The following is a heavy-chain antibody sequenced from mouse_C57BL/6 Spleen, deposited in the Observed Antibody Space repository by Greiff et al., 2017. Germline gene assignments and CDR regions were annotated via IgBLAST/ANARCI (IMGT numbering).Heavy chain of an antibody. D-gene: IGHD2-12*01. Sequence: QVQLKESGPGLVAPSQSLSITCTVSGFSLTSYGVHWVRQPPGKGLAWLVVIWSDGSTTYNSALKSRLSISKDNSKSQVFLKMNSLQTDDTAMYYCARQGQDDYYAMDYWGQGTSVTVSS. J-gene: IGHJ4*01. CDR2: IWSDGST. CDR1: GFSLTSYG. CDR3: ARQGQDDYYAMDY. V-gene: IGHV2-6-1*01.